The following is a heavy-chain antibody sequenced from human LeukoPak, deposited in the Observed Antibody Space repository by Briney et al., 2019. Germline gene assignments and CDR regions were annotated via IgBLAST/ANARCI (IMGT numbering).Heavy chain of an antibody. CDR1: GFTFDDYG. CDR2: INWNGGST. V-gene: IGHV3-20*04. CDR3: ARDSDIAVAGNFDY. Sequence: PGGSLRLSCAASGFTFDDYGMSWVRQAPGKGLEWVSGINWNGGSTGYADSVEGRFTISRDNAKNSLYLQMNSLRAEDTALYYCARDSDIAVAGNFDYWGQGTLVTVSS. D-gene: IGHD6-19*01. J-gene: IGHJ4*02.